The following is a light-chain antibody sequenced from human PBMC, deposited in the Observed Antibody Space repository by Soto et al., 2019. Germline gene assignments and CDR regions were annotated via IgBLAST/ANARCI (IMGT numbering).Light chain of an antibody. J-gene: IGKJ1*01. Sequence: DIQMTQSPSTLSASVGDRVTITCRASQSISSRLAWYQQKPGKAPKLLIYKASSLESGVPSRFSGSGSGTELTLTISSLQPDDFATYYCQQYNSYRTFGQGTKVEIK. CDR3: QQYNSYRT. CDR1: QSISSR. V-gene: IGKV1-5*03. CDR2: KAS.